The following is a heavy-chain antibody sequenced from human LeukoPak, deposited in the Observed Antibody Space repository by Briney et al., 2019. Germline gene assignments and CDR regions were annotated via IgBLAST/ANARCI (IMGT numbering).Heavy chain of an antibody. Sequence: GGSLRLSCVASGFTFSSYEMNWVRQAPGKGLEWVSYISGSSSTIYYADSVEGRFTISRDNAKNSLYLQMNSLRAEDTAVYYCARDHPGYSFGQGFEYWGQGTLVTVSS. CDR3: ARDHPGYSFGQGFEY. CDR2: ISGSSSTI. CDR1: GFTFSSYE. V-gene: IGHV3-48*03. J-gene: IGHJ4*02. D-gene: IGHD5-18*01.